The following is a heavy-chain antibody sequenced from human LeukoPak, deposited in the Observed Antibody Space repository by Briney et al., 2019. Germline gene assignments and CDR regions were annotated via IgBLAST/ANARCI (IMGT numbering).Heavy chain of an antibody. CDR2: INPNSGGT. J-gene: IGHJ4*02. Sequence: ASVKVSCKASGYTFTGYYMHWVRQAPGQGLEWMGWINPNSGGTNYAQKFQGRVTMTRDTSISTAYMELSRLRSDDTAVYYCARARMVRGVISYFDYWGQGTLVTVSS. D-gene: IGHD3-10*01. V-gene: IGHV1-2*02. CDR1: GYTFTGYY. CDR3: ARARMVRGVISYFDY.